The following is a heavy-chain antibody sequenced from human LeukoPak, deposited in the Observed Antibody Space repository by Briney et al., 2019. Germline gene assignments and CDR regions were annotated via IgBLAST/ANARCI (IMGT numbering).Heavy chain of an antibody. CDR1: GFTFSGYE. J-gene: IGHJ3*02. V-gene: IGHV3-48*03. Sequence: GGSLRLSCAASGFTFSGYEMNWVRQAPGKGLEWVSYISSSGSIIYYADSVKGRFTISRDNSKNTLYLQMNSLRAEDTAVYYCASARPTSSWTAFDIWGQGTMVTVSS. CDR2: ISSSGSII. CDR3: ASARPTSSWTAFDI. D-gene: IGHD6-13*01.